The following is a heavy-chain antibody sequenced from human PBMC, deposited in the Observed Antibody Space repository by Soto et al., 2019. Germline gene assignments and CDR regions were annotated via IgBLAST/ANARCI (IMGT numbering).Heavy chain of an antibody. CDR3: ARESAGSGKNNWFDP. CDR1: GGSVTSHY. V-gene: IGHV4-59*02. Sequence: PSETLSLTCTVYGGSVTSHYWSWIRQPPGKGLEWIGFIHYSGGTKYNPSLESRVTMSVDTSQNQLSLRLNSVTAADTAVYYCARESAGSGKNNWFDPWGLGILVTASS. CDR2: IHYSGGT. J-gene: IGHJ5*02. D-gene: IGHD3-10*01.